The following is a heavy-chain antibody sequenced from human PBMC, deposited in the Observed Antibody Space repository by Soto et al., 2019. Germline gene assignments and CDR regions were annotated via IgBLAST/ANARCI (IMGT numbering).Heavy chain of an antibody. Sequence: QVQLVQSGAEVKNPGASVKVSCEGSGDTFTTYGISWVRQASGQGLEWMGWISGYNGNTNYAQKFQDRVTMTTDTSTSTAYMELRSLTSDDTAEYYCAREYCSSVSCYWVDYWGQGTLVTVSS. CDR3: AREYCSSVSCYWVDY. J-gene: IGHJ4*02. CDR1: GDTFTTYG. CDR2: ISGYNGNT. V-gene: IGHV1-18*01. D-gene: IGHD2-2*01.